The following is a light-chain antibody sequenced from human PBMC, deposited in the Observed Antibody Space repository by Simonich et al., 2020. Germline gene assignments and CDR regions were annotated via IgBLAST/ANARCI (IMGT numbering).Light chain of an antibody. CDR3: QSYDSSNRV. CDR2: EEN. V-gene: IGLV6-57*03. Sequence: NFMLTQPHSVSESPGKTVTISCTRSSGSIASNYVQWYQQRPGRAPTTVIYEENQRPAGVPDRFSGSIDSSSNSASLTISGLKTEDEADYYCQSYDSSNRVFGGGTKLTVL. J-gene: IGLJ3*02. CDR1: SGSIASNY.